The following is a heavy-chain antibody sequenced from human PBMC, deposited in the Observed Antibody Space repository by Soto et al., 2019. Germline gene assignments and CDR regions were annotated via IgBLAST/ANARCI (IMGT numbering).Heavy chain of an antibody. CDR2: INPKNGGT. CDR1: GYTMTAHF. Sequence: QVQLVQSGAAVRKPGASVKISCKASGYTMTAHFLHWVRQAPGRGLEWMGWINPKNGGTDYAQKFQDRVSMTRDTSINTAYIQLNRLTYDDTAVYFCATDDGQYFGSVWGQGTLVIVSS. V-gene: IGHV1-2*02. CDR3: ATDDGQYFGSV. J-gene: IGHJ1*01. D-gene: IGHD3-10*01.